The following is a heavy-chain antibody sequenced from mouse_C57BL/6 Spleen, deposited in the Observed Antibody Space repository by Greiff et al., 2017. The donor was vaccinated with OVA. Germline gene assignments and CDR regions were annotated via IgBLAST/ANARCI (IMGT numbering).Heavy chain of an antibody. V-gene: IGHV14-4*01. J-gene: IGHJ2*01. D-gene: IGHD2-3*01. CDR2: IDPENGDT. Sequence: VHVKQSGAELVRPGASVKLSCTASGFNIKDDYMHWVKQRPEQGLEWIGWIDPENGDTEYASKFQGKATITADTSSNTAYLQLSSLTSEDTAVYYCTISYDGYYVNYWGQGTTLTVSS. CDR1: GFNIKDDY. CDR3: TISYDGYYVNY.